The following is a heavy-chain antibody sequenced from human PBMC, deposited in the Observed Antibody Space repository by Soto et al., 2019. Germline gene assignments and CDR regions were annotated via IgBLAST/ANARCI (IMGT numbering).Heavy chain of an antibody. Sequence: ASVKVSCKASGYTFTRFGISWVRQAPGQGLEWMGWISTFNGATNYAQKFKDRITMTTDTPTSTAYMELRSLRSDDTDVYYCARLYSSGWPRSYSDYRGQGTLVTVSS. CDR2: ISTFNGAT. D-gene: IGHD6-19*01. J-gene: IGHJ4*02. CDR3: ARLYSSGWPRSYSDY. V-gene: IGHV1-18*01. CDR1: GYTFTRFG.